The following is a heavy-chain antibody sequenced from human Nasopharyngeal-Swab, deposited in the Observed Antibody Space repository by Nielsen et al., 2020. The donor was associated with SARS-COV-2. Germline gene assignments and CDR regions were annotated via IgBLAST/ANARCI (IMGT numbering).Heavy chain of an antibody. D-gene: IGHD1-26*01. V-gene: IGHV3-23*01. CDR3: AKDRTFGIVGATSIDY. J-gene: IGHJ4*02. CDR2: IDAGGGNT. Sequence: GESLKISCAASGFTFSTYAMTWVRQAPGKGLEWVSTIDAGGGNTWYADSVKGRFTISRDNSKSTLYLQMNSLRAEDTAVYYCAKDRTFGIVGATSIDYWGQGTLVTVSS. CDR1: GFTFSTYA.